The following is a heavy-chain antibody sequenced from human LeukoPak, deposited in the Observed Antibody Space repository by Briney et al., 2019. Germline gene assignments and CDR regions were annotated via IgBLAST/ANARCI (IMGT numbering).Heavy chain of an antibody. CDR3: AKGQELDDGVFDS. CDR2: IRSNGDTT. CDR1: GFTFSSIA. D-gene: IGHD1-1*01. V-gene: IGHV3-23*01. J-gene: IGHJ4*02. Sequence: GGSLRLSCAASGFTFSSIAMTWVRRAPGKGLEWVSSIRSNGDTTYNADSVKGRFTISRDNSKNTLYLQMNSLRVEDTAIYYCAKGQELDDGVFDSWGQGTLVTVSS.